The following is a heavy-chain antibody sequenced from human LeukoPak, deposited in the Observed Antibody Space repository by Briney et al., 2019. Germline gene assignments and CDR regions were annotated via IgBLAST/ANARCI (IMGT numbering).Heavy chain of an antibody. CDR1: GLTFSSYA. D-gene: IGHD2-2*01. J-gene: IGHJ4*02. CDR3: AKVASLCTSTSCVRGGFDY. Sequence: GGSLRLSCAASGLTFSSYAMSWVRQAPGKGLEWVSALSGSGGNTYYTDSVKGRFTISRDNSKNTLYLQMNSLSAEDTAKYYCAKVASLCTSTSCVRGGFDYWGQGTLVTVSS. V-gene: IGHV3-23*01. CDR2: LSGSGGNT.